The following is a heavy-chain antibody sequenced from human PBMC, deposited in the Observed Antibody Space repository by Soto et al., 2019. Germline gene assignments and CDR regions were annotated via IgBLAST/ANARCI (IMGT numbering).Heavy chain of an antibody. J-gene: IGHJ4*02. CDR2: IYYSGST. CDR3: PRAPLYPDY. CDR1: GGSISNGGYY. Sequence: QVQLQESGPGLVKPSQTLSLTCTVSGGSISNGGYYWSWIRQHPGKGLEWIGYIYYSGSTYYNPSPKXRXTXXVDTSKNPFSLKLPSVTAADTAVYYCPRAPLYPDYWGQGTLVTVSS. V-gene: IGHV4-31*03. D-gene: IGHD2-2*02.